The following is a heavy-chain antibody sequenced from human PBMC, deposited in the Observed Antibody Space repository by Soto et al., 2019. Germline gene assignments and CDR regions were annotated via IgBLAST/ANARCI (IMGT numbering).Heavy chain of an antibody. CDR3: ARRERAAGTDWWFDP. V-gene: IGHV4-59*08. J-gene: IGHJ5*02. CDR1: GGSINHYD. CDR2: IYYSGTTT. D-gene: IGHD6-13*01. Sequence: SETLSLTCTVSGGSINHYDWTWIRQPPGKGLEWMGYIYYSGTTTNYNPSLKSRVTLSVDTSKNQFSLKLSSVTAADTAVYYCARRERAAGTDWWFDPWGQGTLVTVSS.